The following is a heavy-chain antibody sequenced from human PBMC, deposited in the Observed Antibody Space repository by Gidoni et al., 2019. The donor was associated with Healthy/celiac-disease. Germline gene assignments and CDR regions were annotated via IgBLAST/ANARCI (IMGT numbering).Heavy chain of an antibody. CDR1: GFTFSSYS. J-gene: IGHJ6*02. CDR2: ISSSGSTI. D-gene: IGHD6-13*01. CDR3: ARDVRQQQLEDYGMDV. Sequence: EVQLVESGGGLVKPGGSLRLSCAASGFTFSSYSMNWVRQAPGKGLEWVSSISSSGSTIYYADSVKGRLTISRDNAKNSLYLQMNSLRAEDTAVYYCARDVRQQQLEDYGMDVWGQGTTVTVSS. V-gene: IGHV3-21*01.